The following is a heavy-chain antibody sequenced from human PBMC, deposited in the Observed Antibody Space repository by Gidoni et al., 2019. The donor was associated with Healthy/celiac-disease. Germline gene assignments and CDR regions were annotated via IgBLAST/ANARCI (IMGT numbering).Heavy chain of an antibody. CDR2: IYTSGST. V-gene: IGHV4-61*02. CDR3: ARGAGRLNIDY. Sequence: QVQLQESGPGLVKPSQTLSLTCTVSGGSISSGSYYWSWIRQPAGKGLEWIGRIYTSGSTNYNPSLKSRVTMSVDTSKNQFSLKLSSVTAADTAVYYCARGAGRLNIDYWGQGTLVTVSS. J-gene: IGHJ4*02. CDR1: GGSISSGSYY. D-gene: IGHD3-10*01.